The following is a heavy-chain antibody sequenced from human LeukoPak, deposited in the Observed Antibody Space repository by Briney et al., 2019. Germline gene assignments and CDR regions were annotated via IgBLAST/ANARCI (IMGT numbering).Heavy chain of an antibody. V-gene: IGHV3-15*07. CDR1: GFIFNNAW. CDR3: TTLRRCIAVAGPGY. D-gene: IGHD6-19*01. Sequence: GGSLRLSCAASGFIFNNAWMNWVRQAPGKGLEWVGRIKSKTDAGTTDYAAPVKGRFIISRDDSKNTLYLYMNSLKTEDTAVYYCTTLRRCIAVAGPGYWGQGTLVTVSS. CDR2: IKSKTDAGTT. J-gene: IGHJ4*02.